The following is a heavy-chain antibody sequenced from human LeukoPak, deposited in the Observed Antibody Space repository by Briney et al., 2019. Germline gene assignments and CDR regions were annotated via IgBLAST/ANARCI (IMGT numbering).Heavy chain of an antibody. Sequence: SETLSLTCTVSGGSISSYYWSWIRQPPGKGLEWIGYIYSSGSTNYNPSLKSRATISVDTSKNQFSLKLTSVTAADTAVYFCARLDHYYDSSGFYLFDYWGQGTLVTVSS. V-gene: IGHV4-59*12. CDR2: IYSSGST. CDR3: ARLDHYYDSSGFYLFDY. CDR1: GGSISSYY. J-gene: IGHJ4*02. D-gene: IGHD3-22*01.